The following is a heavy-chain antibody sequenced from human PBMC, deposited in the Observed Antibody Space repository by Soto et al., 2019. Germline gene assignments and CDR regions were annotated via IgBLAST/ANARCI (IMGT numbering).Heavy chain of an antibody. V-gene: IGHV3-48*02. CDR2: ITSDSSTI. CDR3: ARVGRGVYGMDV. CDR1: GFTFSSYS. J-gene: IGHJ6*02. D-gene: IGHD2-8*01. Sequence: ESGGGLVHPGGSLRLSCAASGFTFSSYSINWVRQAPGKGLEWFSYITSDSSTISYADSVKGRFTVSRDNAKNSLYLQMNSLRDEDTAVYYCARVGRGVYGMDVWGQGTSVTGSS.